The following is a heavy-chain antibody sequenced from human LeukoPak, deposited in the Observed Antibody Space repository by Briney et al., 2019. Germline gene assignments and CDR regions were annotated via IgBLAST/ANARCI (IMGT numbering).Heavy chain of an antibody. J-gene: IGHJ4*02. Sequence: ASVKVSCKPSGYTFTSFVIRWVRQTPGQGLEWMGWIRTYNANTNYAQKLQGRVTMTTDTSTSTSYMELRGLRSDDTAVYFCARVFSFGDYIWGSYRYYFDYWGQGTLVTVSS. D-gene: IGHD3-16*02. CDR2: IRTYNANT. CDR1: GYTFTSFV. CDR3: ARVFSFGDYIWGSYRYYFDY. V-gene: IGHV1-18*01.